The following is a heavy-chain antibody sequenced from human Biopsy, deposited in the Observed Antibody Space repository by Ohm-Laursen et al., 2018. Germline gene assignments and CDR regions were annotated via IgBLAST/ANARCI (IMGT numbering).Heavy chain of an antibody. J-gene: IGHJ5*02. CDR3: ARDRDRRGWFDP. V-gene: IGHV4-4*07. D-gene: IGHD1-14*01. CDR1: GGSLSSYP. Sequence: SDTLSLTCTVSGGSLSSYPWSWIRQPAGKGLEWIGQIYTSGITNYNPSLKSRVTMSVDTSKNKFSQRVSSVTAADAAVYYCARDRDRRGWFDPWGQGTLVTVSS. CDR2: IYTSGIT.